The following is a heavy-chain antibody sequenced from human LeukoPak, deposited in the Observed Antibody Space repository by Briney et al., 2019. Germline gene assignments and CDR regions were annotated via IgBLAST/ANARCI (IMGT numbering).Heavy chain of an antibody. D-gene: IGHD3-22*01. CDR3: ANYYDSSGYYYANWFDP. J-gene: IGHJ5*02. Sequence: SETQSLTCTVSGGSISSYYWSWIRQPPGKGLEWIGYIYYSGSTNYNPSLKSRVTISVDTSKNQFSLKLSSVTAADTAVYYCANYYDSSGYYYANWFDPWGQGTLVTVSS. CDR1: GGSISSYY. V-gene: IGHV4-59*12. CDR2: IYYSGST.